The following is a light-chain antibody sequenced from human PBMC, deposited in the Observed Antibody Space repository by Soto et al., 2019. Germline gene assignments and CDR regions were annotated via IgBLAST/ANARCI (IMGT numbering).Light chain of an antibody. CDR2: WAS. CDR3: QQCFCFPPN. Sequence: DIVLTQSPDSLSLSLGERATINCKSSQSVSHSSHNKNYLVWFQQKPGQPPKLLIYWASTRESGVADRFSGSGSGTDFTITISSLQAEDVAVYYCQQCFCFPPNFGGGTRVEIK. J-gene: IGKJ4*01. CDR1: QSVSHSSHNKNY. V-gene: IGKV4-1*01.